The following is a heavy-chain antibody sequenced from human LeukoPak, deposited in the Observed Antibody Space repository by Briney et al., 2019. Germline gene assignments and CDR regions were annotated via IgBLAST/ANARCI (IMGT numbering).Heavy chain of an antibody. V-gene: IGHV4-59*01. CDR3: ARDSRVGLYYYYYMDV. J-gene: IGHJ6*03. CDR1: GGSISSYY. Sequence: SETLSLTCTVSGGSISSYYWSWIRQPPGKGLEWIGYIYYSGSTNYNPSLKSRVTISVDTSKNQFSLKLSSVTAADTAVYYCARDSRVGLYYYYYMDVWGKGTTVTVSS. D-gene: IGHD3-16*01. CDR2: IYYSGST.